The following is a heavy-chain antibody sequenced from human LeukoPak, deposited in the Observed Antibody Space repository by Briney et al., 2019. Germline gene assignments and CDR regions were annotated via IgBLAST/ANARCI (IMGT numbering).Heavy chain of an antibody. CDR3: ARRLISDYAHYFDY. CDR2: IYYSGST. V-gene: IGHV4-39*01. Sequence: SETLSLTCTVSGGSISSSSYYCTWIRQPPGQGLEWIGSIYYSGSTYYNPSLKSRVTISVDTPRNQFSLKLSSVTAADTAVYYCARRLISDYAHYFDYWGQGTLVIVSS. J-gene: IGHJ4*02. D-gene: IGHD4-17*01. CDR1: GGSISSSSYY.